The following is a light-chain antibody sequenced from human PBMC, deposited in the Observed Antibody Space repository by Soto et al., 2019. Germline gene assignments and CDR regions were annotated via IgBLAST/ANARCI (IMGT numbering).Light chain of an antibody. CDR1: QSVSSN. CDR3: QQYNKWPLT. J-gene: IGKJ1*01. CDR2: AVS. V-gene: IGKV3-15*01. Sequence: EIMMTQSPGTLSASPGERATLSCRASQSVSSNLAWYQQKPGPAPRLLIYAVSTRATGIPARFSGSGSGTEFTLTISSLQSEYFAVYYCQQYNKWPLTFGQGTKVEIQ.